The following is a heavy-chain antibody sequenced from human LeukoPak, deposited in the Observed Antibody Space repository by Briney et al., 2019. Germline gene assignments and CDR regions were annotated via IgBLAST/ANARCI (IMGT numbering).Heavy chain of an antibody. CDR2: IYYSGST. Sequence: SETLSLTCTVSGGSISSYYWSWIRQPPGKGLEWIGYIYYSGSTNYNPSLKSRVSISVDTSKNQFSLKLSSVTAADTAVYYCARFCNYYDSSGYYYGFDPWGQGTLVTVSS. J-gene: IGHJ5*02. V-gene: IGHV4-59*01. CDR1: GGSISSYY. D-gene: IGHD3-22*01. CDR3: ARFCNYYDSSGYYYGFDP.